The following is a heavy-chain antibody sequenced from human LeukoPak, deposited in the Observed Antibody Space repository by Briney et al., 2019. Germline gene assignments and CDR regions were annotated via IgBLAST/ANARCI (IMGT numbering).Heavy chain of an antibody. V-gene: IGHV1-46*01. D-gene: IGHD3-10*01. J-gene: IGHJ4*02. CDR2: INPSGGST. CDR1: GYTFTGYY. Sequence: GASVKVSCKASGYTFTGYYMHWVRQAPGQGLEWMGIINPSGGSTSYAQKFQGRVTMTRDTSTSTVYMELSSLRSEDTAVYYCARDWIDYYGSGSYQNFDYWGQGTLVTVSS. CDR3: ARDWIDYYGSGSYQNFDY.